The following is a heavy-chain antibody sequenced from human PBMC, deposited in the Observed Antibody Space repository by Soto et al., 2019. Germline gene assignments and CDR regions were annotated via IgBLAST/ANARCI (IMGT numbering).Heavy chain of an antibody. CDR2: ISAYNGNT. Sequence: ASVKVSCKASGYTFTSYGISWVRQAPGQGLEWMGWISAYNGNTNYAQKFQGRVTMTRDTSISTAYMELSSLRSDDTAVYYCARDHGWWSFDYWGQGALVTVSS. CDR3: ARDHGWWSFDY. D-gene: IGHD2-8*02. V-gene: IGHV1-18*04. J-gene: IGHJ4*02. CDR1: GYTFTSYG.